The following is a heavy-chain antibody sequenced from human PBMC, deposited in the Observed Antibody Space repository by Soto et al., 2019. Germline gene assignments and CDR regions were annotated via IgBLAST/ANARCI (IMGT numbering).Heavy chain of an antibody. D-gene: IGHD1-26*01. V-gene: IGHV3-33*01. CDR2: IWYDGSNK. Sequence: QVQLVESGGGVVQPGRSLRLSCAASGFTFSSYGMHWVRQAPGKGLEWVAVIWYDGSNKYYADSVKGRFTISRDNSKNTLSLKMNSLRVEDTAVYYCARDSALDHRYYRGSYYGIIDYWGQGTLVTVSS. J-gene: IGHJ4*02. CDR3: ARDSALDHRYYRGSYYGIIDY. CDR1: GFTFSSYG.